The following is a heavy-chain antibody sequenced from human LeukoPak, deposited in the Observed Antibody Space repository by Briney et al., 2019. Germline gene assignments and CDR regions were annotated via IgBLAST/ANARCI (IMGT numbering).Heavy chain of an antibody. Sequence: ASVKVSCKASGYTFTSYDINWVRQATGQGLEWMGWMNPNSANTGYAQKFQGRVTMTRNTSISTAYMELSSLRSEDTAVYYCARGSRGGGFAELLRYLNYYYGMDVWGQGTTVTVSS. CDR3: ARGSRGGGFAELLRYLNYYYGMDV. D-gene: IGHD3-10*01. CDR1: GYTFTSYD. J-gene: IGHJ6*02. CDR2: MNPNSANT. V-gene: IGHV1-8*01.